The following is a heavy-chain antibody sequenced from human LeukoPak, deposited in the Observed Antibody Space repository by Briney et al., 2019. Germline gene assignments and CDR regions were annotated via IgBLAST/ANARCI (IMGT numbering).Heavy chain of an antibody. CDR2: ISGSGGST. Sequence: GGSLRLSCAASGFTFSSYAMSWIRQAAGKGLEWISAISGSGGSTYYADSVKGRFTITRDNSKNTLYLQMNSLRAEDTAVYYCASSRVPRPTVTPDWYFDYWGQGTLVTVSS. D-gene: IGHD4-17*01. CDR3: ASSRVPRPTVTPDWYFDY. CDR1: GFTFSSYA. J-gene: IGHJ4*02. V-gene: IGHV3-23*01.